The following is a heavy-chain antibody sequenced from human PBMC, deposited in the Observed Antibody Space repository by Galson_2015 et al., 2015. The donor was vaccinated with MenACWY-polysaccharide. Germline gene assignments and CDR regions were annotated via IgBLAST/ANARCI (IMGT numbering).Heavy chain of an antibody. Sequence: LRLSCATSGFIFADYAMAWFRQAPGKGLEWIGFIRTNADGGATNYAASVRGKFTISRDDSRSIAYLEMNSLITEDTAVYFCTRDRPLDYWGQGTLVSVSS. CDR3: TRDRPLDY. CDR1: GFIFADYA. J-gene: IGHJ4*02. CDR2: IRTNADGGAT. V-gene: IGHV3-49*03.